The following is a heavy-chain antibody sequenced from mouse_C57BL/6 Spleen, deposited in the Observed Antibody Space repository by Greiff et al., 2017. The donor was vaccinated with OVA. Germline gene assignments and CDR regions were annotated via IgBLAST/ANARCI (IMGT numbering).Heavy chain of an antibody. CDR3: EREPNYYGSRYFDV. J-gene: IGHJ1*03. Sequence: EVMLVESGGGLVKPGGSLKLSCAASGFTFSSYAMSWVRQTPEKRLEWVATISDGGSYTYYPDNVKGRFTISRDNAKNNLYLQMSELKAEDTDMYYCEREPNYYGSRYFDVWGTGTTVTVSS. CDR2: ISDGGSYT. V-gene: IGHV5-4*01. D-gene: IGHD1-1*01. CDR1: GFTFSSYA.